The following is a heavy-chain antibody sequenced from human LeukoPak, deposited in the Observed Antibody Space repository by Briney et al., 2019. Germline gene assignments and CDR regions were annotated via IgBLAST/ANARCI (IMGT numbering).Heavy chain of an antibody. D-gene: IGHD3-22*01. J-gene: IGHJ4*02. CDR2: INWNGGST. CDR1: GFTFDDYG. V-gene: IGHV3-20*04. CDR3: ARTYYYDSSGYSGRGQDTGCYFDY. Sequence: GGSLRLSCAASGFTFDDYGMSWVRQAPGKGLEWVSGINWNGGSTGYADSVKGRFTISRDNAKNSLYLQMNSLRAEDTALYYCARTYYYDSSGYSGRGQDTGCYFDYWGQGTLVTVSS.